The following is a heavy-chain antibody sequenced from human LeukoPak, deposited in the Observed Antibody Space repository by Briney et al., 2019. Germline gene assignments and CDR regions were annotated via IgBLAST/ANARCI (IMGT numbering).Heavy chain of an antibody. J-gene: IGHJ5*01. Sequence: GGSLRLSCAASGFTFSNYWMHWVRQAPGKRLVWVSRIKGDGSHTIYADSVKGRFTISRDNAKNTLYLQMKSLRAEDTAVYYCVRDWDHFDFDSWGLGTLVTVSS. V-gene: IGHV3-74*01. D-gene: IGHD3-9*01. CDR3: VRDWDHFDFDS. CDR1: GFTFSNYW. CDR2: IKGDGSHT.